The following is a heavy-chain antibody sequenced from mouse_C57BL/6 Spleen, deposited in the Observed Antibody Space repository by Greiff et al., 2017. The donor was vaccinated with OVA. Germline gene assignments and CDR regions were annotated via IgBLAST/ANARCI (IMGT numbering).Heavy chain of an antibody. J-gene: IGHJ1*03. CDR1: GYTFPDYN. CDR3: AKGIYDGYYYWYFDV. V-gene: IGHV1-18*01. CDR2: INPNNGGT. Sequence: EVQLQQSGPELVKPGASVKIPCKASGYTFPDYNMDWVKQSHGKSLEWIGDINPNNGGTIYNQKFKGKATLTVDKSSSTAYMELRSLTSEDTAVYYCAKGIYDGYYYWYFDVWGTGTTVTVSS. D-gene: IGHD2-3*01.